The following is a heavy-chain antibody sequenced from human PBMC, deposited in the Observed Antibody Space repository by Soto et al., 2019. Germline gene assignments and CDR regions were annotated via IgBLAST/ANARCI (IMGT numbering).Heavy chain of an antibody. Sequence: SETLSLTCTVSGGSISSYYWSWIRQPAGKGLEWIGRIYTSGSTNYNPSLKSRVTMSVDTSKNQFSLKLSSVTAADTAVYYCARDLMITFGGAHWLGPWGQGTLVTVYS. CDR3: ARDLMITFGGAHWLGP. J-gene: IGHJ5*02. CDR1: GGSISSYY. V-gene: IGHV4-4*07. CDR2: IYTSGST. D-gene: IGHD3-16*01.